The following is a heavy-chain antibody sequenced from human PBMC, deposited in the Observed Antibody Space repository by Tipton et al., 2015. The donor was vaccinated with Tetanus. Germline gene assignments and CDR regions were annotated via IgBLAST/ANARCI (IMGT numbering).Heavy chain of an antibody. CDR3: ARGGVGYCSSTSCYLFDP. CDR1: GYTFTSYA. D-gene: IGHD2-2*01. V-gene: IGHV1-3*01. Sequence: QLVQSGAEVKKPGASVKVSCKASGYTFTSYAMHWVRQAPGQRLEWMGWINAGNCNTKYSQKFQGRVTITRDASASTAYMELSSLRSEDTAVYYCARGGVGYCSSTSCYLFDPWGQGTLVTVSS. J-gene: IGHJ5*02. CDR2: INAGNCNT.